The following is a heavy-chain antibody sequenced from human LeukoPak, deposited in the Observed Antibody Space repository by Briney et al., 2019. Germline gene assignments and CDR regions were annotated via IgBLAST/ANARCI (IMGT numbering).Heavy chain of an antibody. J-gene: IGHJ4*02. CDR2: INPNSGGT. V-gene: IGHV1-2*02. Sequence: GASVKVSCKASGYTFTSYYMHWMRQAPGQGLEWMGWINPNSGGTKYAQRFQGRVTVTRDTSTSTAYLELSGLRADDTAAYYCARVEYCTKGVCINFDLWGQGTLVTVSS. D-gene: IGHD2-8*01. CDR3: ARVEYCTKGVCINFDL. CDR1: GYTFTSYY.